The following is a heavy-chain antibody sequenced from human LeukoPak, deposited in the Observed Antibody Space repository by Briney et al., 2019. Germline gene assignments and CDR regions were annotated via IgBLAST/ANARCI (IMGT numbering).Heavy chain of an antibody. CDR2: ISTSGGST. V-gene: IGHV3-23*01. Sequence: GGSLRLSCAASGFTFSSYAMSWVRQAPGKGLEWVSAISTSGGSTYYADSVKGRFTISRDNSKNTQYLQMNSLRAEDTAVYYCLGYCSGGSCYSGGYWGQGALVTVSS. J-gene: IGHJ4*02. CDR1: GFTFSSYA. D-gene: IGHD2-15*01. CDR3: LGYCSGGSCYSGGY.